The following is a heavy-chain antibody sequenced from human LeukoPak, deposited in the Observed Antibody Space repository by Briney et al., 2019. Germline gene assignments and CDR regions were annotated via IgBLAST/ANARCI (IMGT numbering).Heavy chain of an antibody. CDR2: ISSSSSYK. D-gene: IGHD2-15*01. J-gene: IGHJ4*01. CDR3: ARINDIDNSYHLDF. Sequence: GGSLRLSCAASGFTFSDYSFNWLRQAPGKGLEWVSSISSSSSYKYYADSLKGRFTISRDNAKNSLYLQVNSLRAEDTAVYYCARINDIDNSYHLDFWGHGTLVTVSS. CDR1: GFTFSDYS. V-gene: IGHV3-21*01.